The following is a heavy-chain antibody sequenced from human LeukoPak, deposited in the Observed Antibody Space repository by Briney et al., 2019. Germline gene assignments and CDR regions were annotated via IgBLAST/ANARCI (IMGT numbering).Heavy chain of an antibody. CDR3: ARGSSSFNQCAFDI. D-gene: IGHD6-13*01. Sequence: SQTLSLTCTVSGGSISSGGHYWTWIRQLPGKGLEWIGYIFYSGSTYYNPSLKSRVTISLDTSKNQFSLKLSSVTAADTAVYYCARGSSSFNQCAFDIWGQGTMVTVSS. V-gene: IGHV4-30-4*08. CDR2: IFYSGST. CDR1: GGSISSGGHY. J-gene: IGHJ3*02.